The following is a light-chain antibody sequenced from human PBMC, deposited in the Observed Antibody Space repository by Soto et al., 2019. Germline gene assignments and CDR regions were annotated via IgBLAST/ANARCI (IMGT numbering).Light chain of an antibody. CDR1: QSISNS. CDR3: QQYNRYWT. V-gene: IGKV1-5*03. CDR2: KAS. Sequence: DIQMTQSPSTLSASVGDRVTITCRATQSISNSLAWYQQKPGKAPKLLIYKASSLESGVPSRFSGSGYGTEFTLTITNLQPDDFATYYCQQYNRYWTFGQGTKVEIK. J-gene: IGKJ1*01.